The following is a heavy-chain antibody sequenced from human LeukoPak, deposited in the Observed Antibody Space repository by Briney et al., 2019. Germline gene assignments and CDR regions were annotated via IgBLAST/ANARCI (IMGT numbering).Heavy chain of an antibody. D-gene: IGHD6-19*01. V-gene: IGHV3-33*01. CDR3: ARDSIAVAGTAEYFQH. CDR1: GFTFSSYG. Sequence: GGSLRLSCAASGFTFSSYGMHWVRQAPGKGLEWVADIWYDGSNKYYADSVKGRFTISRDNSKNTLYLQMNSLRAEDTAVYYCARDSIAVAGTAEYFQHWGQGTLVTVSS. J-gene: IGHJ1*01. CDR2: IWYDGSNK.